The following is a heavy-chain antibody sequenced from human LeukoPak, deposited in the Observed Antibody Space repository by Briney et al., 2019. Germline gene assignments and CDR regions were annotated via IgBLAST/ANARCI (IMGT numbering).Heavy chain of an antibody. Sequence: SETLSLTCTVSGDSITNYYWSWIRQPPGKGLECIGYIYSSGTTNYNPSLKSRVTLSIDTSKNQFSLKLSSVTAADTAVYYCARLLRQTSVGPDLYYFDYWGQGTLVTVSS. J-gene: IGHJ4*02. CDR2: IYSSGTT. V-gene: IGHV4-59*08. CDR3: ARLLRQTSVGPDLYYFDY. CDR1: GDSITNYY. D-gene: IGHD2-2*02.